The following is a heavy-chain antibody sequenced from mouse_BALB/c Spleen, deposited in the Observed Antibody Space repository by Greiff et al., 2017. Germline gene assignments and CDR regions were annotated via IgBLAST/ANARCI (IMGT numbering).Heavy chain of an antibody. D-gene: IGHD2-14*01. CDR3: ARYDRYADY. CDR1: GYSFTSYY. J-gene: IGHJ2*01. CDR2: IDPFNGGT. V-gene: IGHV1S135*01. Sequence: VQLQQSGPELMKPGASVKISCKASGYSFTSYYMHWVKQSHGKSLEWIGYIDPFNGGTSYNQKFKGKATLTVDKSSSTAYMHLSSLTSEDSAVYYCARYDRYADYWGQGTTLTVSS.